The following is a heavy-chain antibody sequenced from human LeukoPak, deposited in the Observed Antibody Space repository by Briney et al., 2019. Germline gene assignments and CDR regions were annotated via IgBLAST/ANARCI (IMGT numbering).Heavy chain of an antibody. CDR3: AKDQVISGSEASDI. V-gene: IGHV3-48*04. CDR2: ISSSGSTI. CDR1: GFTFSSYS. J-gene: IGHJ3*02. D-gene: IGHD2-21*01. Sequence: GGSLRLSCSASGFTFSSYSMNWVRQAPGKGLEWVSYISSSGSTIYYADSVKGRFTISRDNAKNSLYLQMNSLRAEDTAVYYCAKDQVISGSEASDIWGQGTMVTVSS.